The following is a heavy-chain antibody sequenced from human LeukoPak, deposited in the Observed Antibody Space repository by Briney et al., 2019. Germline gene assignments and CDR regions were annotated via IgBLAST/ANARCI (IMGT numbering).Heavy chain of an antibody. J-gene: IGHJ4*02. CDR3: ARASVDY. V-gene: IGHV3-23*01. D-gene: IGHD4-17*01. CDR1: GFTFSSYA. Sequence: GGSLRLSCAASGFTFSSYAMSWVRQAPGKGLEWVSAISGSGGSTYYADSVKGRFTISRDNAKNSLYLQMNNLRVEDAAVYYCARASVDYWGQGILVTVSS. CDR2: ISGSGGST.